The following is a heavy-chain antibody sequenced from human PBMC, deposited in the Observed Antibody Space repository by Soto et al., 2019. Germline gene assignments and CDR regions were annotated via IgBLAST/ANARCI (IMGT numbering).Heavy chain of an antibody. CDR1: GFTVSGNY. CDR2: IYNGGGT. Sequence: EVQLVETGGGLIQPGGSLRLSCAASGFTVSGNYMSWVRQAPGKGLEWVSVIYNGGGTYYADSVKGRFTISRDNSKNTMYLQMNSPRAEETAVYYCASTRGSSYDYWGQGTLVTVSS. V-gene: IGHV3-53*02. D-gene: IGHD6-6*01. J-gene: IGHJ4*02. CDR3: ASTRGSSYDY.